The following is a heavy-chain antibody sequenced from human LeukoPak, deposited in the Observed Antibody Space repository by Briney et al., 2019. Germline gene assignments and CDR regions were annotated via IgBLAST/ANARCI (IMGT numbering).Heavy chain of an antibody. Sequence: ASVKVSCKASGYTFTSYGISWVRQAPGQGLEWMGWINPNSGGTNYAQKFQGRVTMTRDTSISTAYMELSRLRSDDTAVYYCARVVVVPAAIKGGYYFDYWGQGTLVTVSS. CDR3: ARVVVVPAAIKGGYYFDY. CDR2: INPNSGGT. D-gene: IGHD2-2*01. V-gene: IGHV1-2*02. J-gene: IGHJ4*02. CDR1: GYTFTSYG.